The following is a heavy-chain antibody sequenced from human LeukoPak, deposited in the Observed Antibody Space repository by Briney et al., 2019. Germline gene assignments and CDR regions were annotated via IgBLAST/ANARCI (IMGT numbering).Heavy chain of an antibody. CDR1: GFTFSSYS. V-gene: IGHV3-48*01. Sequence: QAGGSLRLSCAASGFTFSSYSMNWVRQTPGKGLEWVSYISSSSSTIYYADSVKGRFTISRDNAKNTLYLQMNSLRAEDTAVYYCARGSGWYKYWGQGTLVTVSS. CDR2: ISSSSSTI. J-gene: IGHJ4*02. CDR3: ARGSGWYKY. D-gene: IGHD6-19*01.